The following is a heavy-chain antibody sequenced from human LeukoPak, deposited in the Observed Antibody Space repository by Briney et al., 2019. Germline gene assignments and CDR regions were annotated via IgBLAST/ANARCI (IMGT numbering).Heavy chain of an antibody. CDR3: AKVRDSTAEFDY. CDR2: IRYDGSNK. CDR1: GFTFLSYG. Sequence: PGGSLRLSCAASGFTFLSYGMHWVRQAPGKGLEWVAFIRYDGSNKYYADSVKGRFTISRDNSKNTLYLQMNSLRAEDTAVYYCAKVRDSTAEFDYWGQGTLVTVSS. V-gene: IGHV3-30*02. J-gene: IGHJ4*02. D-gene: IGHD2/OR15-2a*01.